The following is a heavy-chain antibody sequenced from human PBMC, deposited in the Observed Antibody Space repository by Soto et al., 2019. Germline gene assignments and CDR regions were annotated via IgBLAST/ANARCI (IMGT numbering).Heavy chain of an antibody. Sequence: PGGSLRLSCAASGFTFSSYTMNWVRQAPGKGLEWVSSISTSGSVIYYGDAVKGRFTISRDNARNSLFLQMNSLRDEDTAVYYCAREKNSGSPGPFDYWGQGTMVTVSS. J-gene: IGHJ4*02. CDR3: AREKNSGSPGPFDY. CDR1: GFTFSSYT. CDR2: ISTSGSVI. D-gene: IGHD1-26*01. V-gene: IGHV3-21*01.